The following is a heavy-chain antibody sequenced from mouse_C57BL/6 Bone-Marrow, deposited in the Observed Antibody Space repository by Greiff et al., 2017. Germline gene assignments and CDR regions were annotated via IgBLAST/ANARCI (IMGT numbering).Heavy chain of an antibody. J-gene: IGHJ3*01. V-gene: IGHV1-15*01. CDR1: GYTFTDYE. CDR2: IDPETGGT. D-gene: IGHD3-1*01. Sequence: VQLQQSGAELVRPGASVTLSCKASGYTFTDYEMHWVKQTPVHGLEWIGAIDPETGGTAYNQKFKGKAILTADKSSSTAYMELRSLTSEDSAVYYCTRRGGYSPWFADWGQGTLVTVSA. CDR3: TRRGGYSPWFAD.